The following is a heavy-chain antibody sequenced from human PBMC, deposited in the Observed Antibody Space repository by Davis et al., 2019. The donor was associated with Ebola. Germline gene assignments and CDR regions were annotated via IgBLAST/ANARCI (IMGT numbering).Heavy chain of an antibody. J-gene: IGHJ2*01. CDR1: GYSFTSYW. CDR2: IFPRDSDT. D-gene: IGHD2-8*01. Sequence: GESLKISCKGSGYSFTSYWIGWVRQMPGKGLEWMGIIFPRDSDTRYSPSFQGQVTISADKSITTAYLQWGSLSASDTAMYYCARRSNDWYFDLWGRGTLVTVSS. CDR3: ARRSNDWYFDL. V-gene: IGHV5-51*01.